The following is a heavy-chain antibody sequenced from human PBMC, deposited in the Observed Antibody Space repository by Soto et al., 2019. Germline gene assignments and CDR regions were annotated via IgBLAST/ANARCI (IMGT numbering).Heavy chain of an antibody. D-gene: IGHD3-10*01. Sequence: QVQLQQWGAGLLKPSETLSLTCAVYGGSFSGYYWSWIRQPPGKGLEWIGEINHSGSTNYNPSLKSRVTISVDTSKNQFSLKLSSVPAADTAVYYCARLDYGSGSYYNYYWGQGTLVTVSS. CDR2: INHSGST. V-gene: IGHV4-34*01. CDR3: ARLDYGSGSYYNYY. CDR1: GGSFSGYY. J-gene: IGHJ4*02.